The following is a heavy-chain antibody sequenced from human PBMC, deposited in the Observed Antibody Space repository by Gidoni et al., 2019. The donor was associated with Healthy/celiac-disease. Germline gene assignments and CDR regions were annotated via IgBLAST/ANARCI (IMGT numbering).Heavy chain of an antibody. Sequence: VQLVQSGAEVKKPGESLKISCKGSGYSFTSYSIGWVRQMPGKGLELMGAIYPGASGTRYSPSVQGQVTIPADKSISTAYLQWSSLKASDTAMYYCARRDSRTVDYWGQGTLVTVSS. D-gene: IGHD3-22*01. CDR1: GYSFTSYS. CDR2: IYPGASGT. CDR3: ARRDSRTVDY. V-gene: IGHV5-51*03. J-gene: IGHJ4*02.